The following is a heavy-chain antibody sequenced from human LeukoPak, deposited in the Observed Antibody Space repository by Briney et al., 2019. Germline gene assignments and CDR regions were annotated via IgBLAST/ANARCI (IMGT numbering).Heavy chain of an antibody. Sequence: ASVKLSCKASGYTFTSYGISWVRQAPGQRLEWMGWISAYNGNTNYAQKLQGRVTMTTDTSTSTAYMELRSLRSDDTAVYYCARVYYYYDSSGFFAPDYWGQGTLVTVSS. CDR1: GYTFTSYG. J-gene: IGHJ4*02. CDR3: ARVYYYYDSSGFFAPDY. CDR2: ISAYNGNT. V-gene: IGHV1-18*01. D-gene: IGHD3-22*01.